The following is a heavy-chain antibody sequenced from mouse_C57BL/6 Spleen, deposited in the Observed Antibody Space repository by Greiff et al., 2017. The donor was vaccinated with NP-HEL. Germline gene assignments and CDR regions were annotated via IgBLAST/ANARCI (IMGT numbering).Heavy chain of an antibody. Sequence: QVQLQQSGADLARPGASVKLSCKASGYTFTSYGISWVKQRTGQGLEWIGEIYPRSGNTYYNEKFKGKATLTADKSSSTAYMELRSLTSEDSAVYFCATVVTTTRYFDYWGQGTTLTVSS. J-gene: IGHJ2*01. CDR1: GYTFTSYG. CDR3: ATVVTTTRYFDY. D-gene: IGHD2-2*01. CDR2: IYPRSGNT. V-gene: IGHV1-81*01.